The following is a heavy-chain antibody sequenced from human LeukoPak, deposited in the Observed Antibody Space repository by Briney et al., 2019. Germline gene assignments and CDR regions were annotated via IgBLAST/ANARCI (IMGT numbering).Heavy chain of an antibody. CDR2: ISYDGSNR. D-gene: IGHD2-15*01. CDR1: GFTFSNYD. CDR3: ANIPEEVVDATGTGHFDY. V-gene: IGHV3-30*18. J-gene: IGHJ4*02. Sequence: GGSLRLSCAAPGFTFSNYDMHWVLQAPGKGLEWVAVISYDGSNRYYADSVNGRFTISRDNSKNTLYLQMNSLRAEDTAVYYCANIPEEVVDATGTGHFDYWGQGTLVTVSS.